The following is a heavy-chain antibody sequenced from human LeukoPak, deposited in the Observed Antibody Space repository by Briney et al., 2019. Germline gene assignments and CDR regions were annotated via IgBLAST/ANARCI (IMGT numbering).Heavy chain of an antibody. CDR1: GGSISTYY. Sequence: SETLSLTCTVSGGSISTYYWNWIRQPPGKGLEWIGYIYHRGSTNYNPSLQSRVTISVDTSKNQFSLNLNSVTAADTAVYYCARGGAARLHFQNWGQGTLVTVSS. V-gene: IGHV4-59*01. D-gene: IGHD6-6*01. CDR3: ARGGAARLHFQN. J-gene: IGHJ1*01. CDR2: IYHRGST.